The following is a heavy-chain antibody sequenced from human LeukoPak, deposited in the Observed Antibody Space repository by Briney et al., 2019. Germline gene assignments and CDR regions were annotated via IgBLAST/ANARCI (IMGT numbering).Heavy chain of an antibody. CDR2: IYTSGST. J-gene: IGHJ6*03. Sequence: SETLSLTCTVSGGSISSYYWSWIRQPAGKGLEWIGRIYTSGSTNYNPSLKSRVTMSVDTSKNQFSLKLSSVTAADTAVYYCARSYKGSTSLNYCYYMDVWGKGTTVTVSS. CDR1: GGSISSYY. CDR3: ARSYKGSTSLNYCYYMDV. D-gene: IGHD2-2*01. V-gene: IGHV4-4*07.